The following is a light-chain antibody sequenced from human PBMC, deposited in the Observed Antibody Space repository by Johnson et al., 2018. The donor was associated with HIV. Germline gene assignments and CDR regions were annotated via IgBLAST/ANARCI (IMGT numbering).Light chain of an antibody. CDR2: ENN. Sequence: QSVLTQPPSVSAAPGQKVTISCSGSSSNIGNNYVSWYQQLPGTAHKLLIYENNKRPSGIPDRFSGSKSGTSASLVITGLQTGDEADYYCGTWDSSLSAYVFGTETKVTVL. J-gene: IGLJ1*01. CDR3: GTWDSSLSAYV. CDR1: SSNIGNNY. V-gene: IGLV1-51*02.